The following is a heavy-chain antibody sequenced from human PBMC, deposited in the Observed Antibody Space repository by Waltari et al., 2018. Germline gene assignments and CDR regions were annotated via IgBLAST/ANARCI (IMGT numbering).Heavy chain of an antibody. CDR2: ANDRRTT. CDR1: GGSINSTAFY. J-gene: IGHJ5*01. D-gene: IGHD3-9*01. Sequence: HLQLQESGPGLVKPSGTLSLTCGVSGGSINSTAFYWGWIRQPPGKGLEWIATANDRRTTYFNPARRGRVTISVDTSKRQFSLKLTSVTAADTAVYYCATQSVLTSFGSAHPTWFDSWGQGTPVTVSS. V-gene: IGHV4-39*01. CDR3: ATQSVLTSFGSAHPTWFDS.